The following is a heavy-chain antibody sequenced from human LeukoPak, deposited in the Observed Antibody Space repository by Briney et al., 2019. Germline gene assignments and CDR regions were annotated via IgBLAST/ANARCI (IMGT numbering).Heavy chain of an antibody. J-gene: IGHJ3*02. Sequence: PSGTLSLTCAVSGGSISTTNWWSWVRPPPGKGLEWIGEIYHTGSTNYKPSLKSRVTISVDKSKNQFSLRLSSVTAADTAVYYCARDRATAGQTDAYDIRGQGTMVTVSS. CDR1: GGSISTTNW. CDR3: ARDRATAGQTDAYDI. CDR2: IYHTGST. D-gene: IGHD6-13*01. V-gene: IGHV4-4*02.